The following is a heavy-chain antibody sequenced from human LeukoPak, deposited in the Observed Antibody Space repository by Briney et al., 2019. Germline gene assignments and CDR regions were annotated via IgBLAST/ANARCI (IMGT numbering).Heavy chain of an antibody. V-gene: IGHV4-61*02. CDR3: ARQGVRYKYRSGWLTYSWFDP. CDR2: IYTSGST. CDR1: GGSISSGSYY. J-gene: IGHJ5*02. D-gene: IGHD6-19*01. Sequence: PSETLSLTCTVSGGSISSGSYYWSWIRQPAGKGLEWIGRIYTSGSTNYNPSLKSRVTISVDTSKNQFSLHLSSVTPDDTAVYYCARQGVRYKYRSGWLTYSWFDPWGQGTLVNVSS.